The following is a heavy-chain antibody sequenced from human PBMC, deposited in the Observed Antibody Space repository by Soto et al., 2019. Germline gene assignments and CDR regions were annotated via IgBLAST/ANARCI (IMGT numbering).Heavy chain of an antibody. CDR3: ARDQGSDWYDY. J-gene: IGHJ4*02. CDR2: IIPILGIA. Sequence: GASVKVSCKASGGTFSSYTISWVRQAPGQGLEWMGRIIPILGIANYAQKFQGRVTITADKSTSTAYMELSSLRSEDTAVYYCARDQGSDWYDYWGQGTLVTVSS. D-gene: IGHD6-19*01. V-gene: IGHV1-69*04. CDR1: GGTFSSYT.